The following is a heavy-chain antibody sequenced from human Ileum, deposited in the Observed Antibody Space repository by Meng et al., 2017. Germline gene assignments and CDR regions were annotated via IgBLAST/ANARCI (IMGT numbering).Heavy chain of an antibody. V-gene: IGHV4-4*02. D-gene: IGHD2-21*01. CDR3: ARDGYVGDGYYVHRGGFDY. Sequence: APGPGPLNPSGTLSLTCVVSCGSISNANWWNWVRQPPGKGLEWIGELHQSGNTNYNPSLKSRVTISVDKSKNQFSLNLNSVTAADTAVYYCARDGYVGDGYYVHRGGFDYWGQGILVTVSS. CDR2: LHQSGNT. CDR1: CGSISNANW. J-gene: IGHJ4*02.